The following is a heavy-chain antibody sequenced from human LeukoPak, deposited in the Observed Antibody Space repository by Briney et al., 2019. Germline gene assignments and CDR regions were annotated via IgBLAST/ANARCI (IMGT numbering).Heavy chain of an antibody. D-gene: IGHD6-19*01. CDR2: ISAYNGNT. CDR3: ARETVAGTNDY. CDR1: GYTFTSYG. J-gene: IGHJ4*02. V-gene: IGHV1-18*01. Sequence: SSVKVSCKASGYTFTSYGISWVRRAPGQGLEWMGWISAYNGNTNYAQKLQGRVTMTRDTSISTAYMELSRLRSDDTAVYYCARETVAGTNDYWGQGTLVTVSS.